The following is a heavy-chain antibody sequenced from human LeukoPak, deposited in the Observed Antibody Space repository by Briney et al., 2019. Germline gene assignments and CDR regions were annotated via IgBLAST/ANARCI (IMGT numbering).Heavy chain of an antibody. CDR3: AKMGTRRKVGSYFHY. D-gene: IGHD1-26*01. CDR1: GFTFSSYA. Sequence: GGSLRLSCAASGFTFSSYAMSWVRQAPGKGLEWVSAISGSGGSTYYADSVKGRFTISRDNSKNTLYLQMNSPRAEDTSVYYCAKMGTRRKVGSYFHYWGQGTPVTVSS. V-gene: IGHV3-23*01. CDR2: ISGSGGST. J-gene: IGHJ4*02.